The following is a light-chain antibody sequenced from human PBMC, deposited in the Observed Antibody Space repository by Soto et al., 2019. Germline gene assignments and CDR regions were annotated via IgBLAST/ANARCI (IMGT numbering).Light chain of an antibody. CDR3: QQRSNWPPYT. V-gene: IGKV3-11*01. CDR2: DAS. CDR1: QSVSSY. J-gene: IGKJ2*01. Sequence: EIVLTQSPATLSLSPGERATLSCRASQSVSSYLAWYQQKPGQAPRLLIYDASNRATGIPARFSGSGSGTDFTLTISSLDSEDLAVYYCQQRSNWPPYTFGQGTKLESK.